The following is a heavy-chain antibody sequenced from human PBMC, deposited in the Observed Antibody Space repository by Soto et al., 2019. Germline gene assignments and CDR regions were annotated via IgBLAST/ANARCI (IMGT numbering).Heavy chain of an antibody. V-gene: IGHV4-30-2*01. D-gene: IGHD2-8*01. Sequence: QLQLQESGSGLVKPSQTLSLTCAVSGGSISSGGYSWSWIRQPPGKGLEWIGYIYHSGSPYYNPSLKSRVTISVDRSKNQFSLKLSSVTAADTAVYYCARESGDCTNGVCEPDAFDIWGQGTMVTVSS. CDR3: ARESGDCTNGVCEPDAFDI. CDR1: GGSISSGGYS. J-gene: IGHJ3*02. CDR2: IYHSGSP.